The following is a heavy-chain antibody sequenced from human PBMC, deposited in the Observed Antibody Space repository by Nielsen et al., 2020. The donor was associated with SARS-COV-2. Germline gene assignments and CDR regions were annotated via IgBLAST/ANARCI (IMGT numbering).Heavy chain of an antibody. CDR2: ISGRGHKS. D-gene: IGHD4/OR15-4a*01. CDR3: AKENFESTDYGEDAFDI. Sequence: GGSLRLSCAASGFTFNSVGMHWVRQAPGKGLEWVSGISGRGHKSFYADSVKGRFTISRDNSKNTVYLQMHSLRAEDTALYYCAKENFESTDYGEDAFDIWGQGTLVTVSS. J-gene: IGHJ3*02. CDR1: GFTFNSVG. V-gene: IGHV3-23*01.